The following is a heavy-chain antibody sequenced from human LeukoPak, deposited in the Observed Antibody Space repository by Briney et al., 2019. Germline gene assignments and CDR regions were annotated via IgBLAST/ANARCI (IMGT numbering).Heavy chain of an antibody. J-gene: IGHJ3*02. Sequence: GGSLRLSCAASGFTFSSYMMTWVRQAPGKGLEWVANIKPDGGEKFYVVSVRGRFTISRDNAKNSLYLQMNSLRAEDTAVYYCASGVGAVDAFDIRGQGTMVTVSS. V-gene: IGHV3-7*01. CDR1: GFTFSSYM. CDR2: IKPDGGEK. CDR3: ASGVGAVDAFDI. D-gene: IGHD1-26*01.